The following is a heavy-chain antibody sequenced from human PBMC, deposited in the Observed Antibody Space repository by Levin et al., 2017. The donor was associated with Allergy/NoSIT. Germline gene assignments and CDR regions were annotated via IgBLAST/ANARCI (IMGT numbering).Heavy chain of an antibody. CDR2: IDWDDDK. CDR1: GFSLSPSGMC. CDR3: ARATMVRGVTDFDY. Sequence: ESGPTLVKPTQTLTLTCTFSGFSLSPSGMCVSWIRQPPGKALEWLARIDWDDDKYYSTSLKTRLTISKDTSKNQVVLTMTNMDPVDTATYYCARATMVRGVTDFDYWGQGTLVTVSS. D-gene: IGHD3-10*01. V-gene: IGHV2-70*11. J-gene: IGHJ4*02.